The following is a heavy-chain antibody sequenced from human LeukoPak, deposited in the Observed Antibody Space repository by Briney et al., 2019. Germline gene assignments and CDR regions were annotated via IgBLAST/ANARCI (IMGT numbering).Heavy chain of an antibody. CDR1: GYTFTGDQ. Sequence: GASVKVSCKASGYTFTGDQIYWLRQAPGQGLEWVGWIKPSSGDTLYEQKFQGRVTMTRDKSISSAYMELSSLRSDDTAVYYCARKSAGFLTAWGQEPWSPSPQ. V-gene: IGHV1-2*02. CDR2: IKPSSGDT. J-gene: IGHJ5*01. D-gene: IGHD2/OR15-2a*01. CDR3: ARKSAGFLTA.